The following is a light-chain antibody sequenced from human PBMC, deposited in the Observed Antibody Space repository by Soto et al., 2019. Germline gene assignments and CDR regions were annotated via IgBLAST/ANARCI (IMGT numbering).Light chain of an antibody. CDR2: EAS. Sequence: EIVLTQSPGTLSFSPGERATLSCRAGQRVRHLAWYQQKPGQAPRPLIYEASARAPGIPAMFSGSGSGTEFTVTISSLQSEDFAVYDCQQYHSWPPRTFGQGTKVDIK. CDR3: QQYHSWPPRT. J-gene: IGKJ1*01. CDR1: QRVRH. V-gene: IGKV3D-15*01.